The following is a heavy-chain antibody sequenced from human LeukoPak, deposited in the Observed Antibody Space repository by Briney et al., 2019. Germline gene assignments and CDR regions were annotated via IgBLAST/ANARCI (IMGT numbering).Heavy chain of an antibody. Sequence: SETLSLTCTVSGDSMSSSSYYWNWIRQPPGKGLEWIGYIYHSGTTNYNPDGKSRVPISVGRAKNQFSLKLGSVTAADTAVYYCARDSTTVTSEVFDYWGQGILVTVSS. CDR1: GDSMSSSSYY. J-gene: IGHJ4*02. CDR2: IYHSGTT. V-gene: IGHV4-30-2*01. D-gene: IGHD4-11*01. CDR3: ARDSTTVTSEVFDY.